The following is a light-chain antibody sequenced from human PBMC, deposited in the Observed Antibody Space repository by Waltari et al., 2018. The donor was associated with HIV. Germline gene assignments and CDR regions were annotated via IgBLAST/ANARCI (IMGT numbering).Light chain of an antibody. Sequence: QSVLTQPPSVSGTPGQRVTISCSGSTSNIGSNYVYWYQQLPETAPKLLIYRDNQRPSGVPDRFSGSKSGTSASLSTNGVRSEDEADYYCAAWDDTLSGLGVFGGGTKLTVL. V-gene: IGLV1-47*01. CDR1: TSNIGSNY. J-gene: IGLJ2*01. CDR3: AAWDDTLSGLGV. CDR2: RDN.